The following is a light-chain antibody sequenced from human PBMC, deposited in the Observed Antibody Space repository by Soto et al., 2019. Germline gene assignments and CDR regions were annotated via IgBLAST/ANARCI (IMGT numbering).Light chain of an antibody. J-gene: IGKJ1*01. CDR2: DAS. CDR1: QNISSW. Sequence: DIQMTQSPSTLSASVGDRVTITCRAGQNISSWLAWYQQKPRKAPKLLIYDASSLQSGVPSRFSGSGSGTEFTLTINSLQPDDFATYYCQHYNSYSEAFGQGTKVDIK. V-gene: IGKV1-5*01. CDR3: QHYNSYSEA.